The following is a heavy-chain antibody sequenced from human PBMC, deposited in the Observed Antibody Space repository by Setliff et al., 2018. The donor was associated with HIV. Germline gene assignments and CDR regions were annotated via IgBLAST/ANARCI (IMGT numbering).Heavy chain of an antibody. D-gene: IGHD3-10*01. CDR1: GFSLTTSGVG. J-gene: IGHJ3*02. CDR3: AEGRFGANDAFDI. CDR2: IYWDDDK. Sequence: SGPTLVNPTQTLTLACTFSGFSLTTSGVGVGWIRQPPGKALEWLALIYWDDDKRYGPSLRTRLTITRDTSKNQVVLTMTNVDSVDTATYYCAEGRFGANDAFDIWGQGTMVTVSS. V-gene: IGHV2-5*05.